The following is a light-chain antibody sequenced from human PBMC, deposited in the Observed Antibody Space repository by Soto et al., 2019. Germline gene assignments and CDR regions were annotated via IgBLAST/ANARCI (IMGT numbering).Light chain of an antibody. J-gene: IGLJ1*01. CDR2: GNS. CDR3: QSYDSSLTADV. CDR1: SSNIGAGYD. V-gene: IGLV1-40*01. Sequence: QSVLMQPPSVFGAPGQKVTISCTGSSSNIGAGYDVHWYQQLPGTAPKLLLYGNSNRPSGVPDRFSASKSDTSASLAISGLQAEDEADFYCQSYDSSLTADVFGTGTKVTVL.